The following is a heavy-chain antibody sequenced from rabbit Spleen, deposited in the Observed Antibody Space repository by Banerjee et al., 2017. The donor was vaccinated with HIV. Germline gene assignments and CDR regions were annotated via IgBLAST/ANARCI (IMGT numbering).Heavy chain of an antibody. CDR3: ARDTGSSFSSYGMGL. D-gene: IGHD8-1*01. CDR1: GVSFSSSSY. Sequence: QSLEESGGDLVKPGASLTLTCTASGVSFSSSSYMCWVRQAPGKGLEWIACIDSGSSGFTYFATWAKGRFTCSKTSSTTVTLQMTSLTVADTATYFCARDTGSSFSSYGMGLWGPGTLVTVS. CDR2: IDSGSSGFT. V-gene: IGHV1S40*01. J-gene: IGHJ6*01.